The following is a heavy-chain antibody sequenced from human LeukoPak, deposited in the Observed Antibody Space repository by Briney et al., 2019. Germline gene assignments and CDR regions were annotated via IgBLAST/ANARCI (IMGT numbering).Heavy chain of an antibody. CDR2: IKQDGSET. CDR1: GFAFSNYW. V-gene: IGHV3-7*01. CDR3: CSTNSFSY. J-gene: IGHJ4*02. D-gene: IGHD2-2*01. Sequence: PGGSLRLSCAASGFAFSNYWMNWVRQAPGKGLEGGAHIKQDGSETYYVDSVKGRFTISRDNAKNSLYLQMNSLRAEDTALYYCCSTNSFSYWGQGTLVTVSS.